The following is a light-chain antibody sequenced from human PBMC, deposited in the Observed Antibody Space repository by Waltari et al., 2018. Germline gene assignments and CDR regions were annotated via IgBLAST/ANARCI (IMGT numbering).Light chain of an antibody. CDR3: CAYVGNNNFV. CDR2: GGS. Sequence: QSALTQPASVSGSPGQSITISCTGTSSNIGTYNLVSWYQQLPGKAPKLMIYGGSRRPPGISNRFSVSRSGNTASLTISGLQADDEADYYCCAYVGNNNFVFGNGTKVTVL. J-gene: IGLJ1*01. V-gene: IGLV2-23*01. CDR1: SSNIGTYNL.